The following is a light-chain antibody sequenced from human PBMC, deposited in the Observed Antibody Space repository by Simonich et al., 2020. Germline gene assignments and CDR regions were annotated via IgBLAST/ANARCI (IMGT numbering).Light chain of an antibody. CDR1: QSVLYSSNNKNY. Sequence: DIVMTQSPDSLAVSLGERATINCKSSQSVLYSSNNKNYLAGYQQKPGQPPKLLIYWASTRESGVPDRFSGSGSGTDFTLTISSLRAEDVAVYYCQQYYSTPLTFGGGTKVEIK. V-gene: IGKV4-1*01. J-gene: IGKJ4*01. CDR3: QQYYSTPLT. CDR2: WAS.